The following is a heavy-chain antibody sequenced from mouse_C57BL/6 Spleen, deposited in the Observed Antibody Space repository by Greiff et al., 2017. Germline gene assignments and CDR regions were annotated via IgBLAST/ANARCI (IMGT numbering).Heavy chain of an antibody. Sequence: VQLKQSGAELVRPGASVQLSCTASGFNIKDDYMHWVKQRPEQGLELIGWLDPENGDTEYASKFQGKATLTADTSSNPAYLQLSSLTSADTAVYYCTRFTTVVATMGPYAMDYGGQGTSVNVS. CDR2: LDPENGDT. D-gene: IGHD1-1*01. CDR3: TRFTTVVATMGPYAMDY. CDR1: GFNIKDDY. J-gene: IGHJ4*01. V-gene: IGHV14-4*01.